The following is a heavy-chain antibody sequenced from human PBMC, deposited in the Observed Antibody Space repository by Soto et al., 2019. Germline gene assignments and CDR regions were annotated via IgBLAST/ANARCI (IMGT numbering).Heavy chain of an antibody. D-gene: IGHD1-26*01. Sequence: PSVTLSLTCTVAGGCISSYYWSWIQQPPGKGLACIGYIYYSGSTNYNPFLKSRVTISVDTSKSRFSLKLSSVTAADTAVYYCASVGGSHYSGLDYWGQGTRLTVAS. J-gene: IGHJ4*02. CDR3: ASVGGSHYSGLDY. CDR1: GGCISSYY. CDR2: IYYSGST. V-gene: IGHV4-59*01.